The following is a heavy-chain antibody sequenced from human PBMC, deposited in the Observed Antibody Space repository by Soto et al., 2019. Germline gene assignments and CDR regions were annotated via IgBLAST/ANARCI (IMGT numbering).Heavy chain of an antibody. D-gene: IGHD2-21*02. V-gene: IGHV5-51*01. Sequence: GESLKISCKGSGYSFTSYWIGWVRQMPGKGLEWMGIIYPGDSDTRYSPSFQGQVTISADKSISTAYLQWSSLKASDTAMYYCASHGEASYCGGDCSFGYYYGMDVWGQGTTVTVSS. CDR3: ASHGEASYCGGDCSFGYYYGMDV. CDR2: IYPGDSDT. CDR1: GYSFTSYW. J-gene: IGHJ6*02.